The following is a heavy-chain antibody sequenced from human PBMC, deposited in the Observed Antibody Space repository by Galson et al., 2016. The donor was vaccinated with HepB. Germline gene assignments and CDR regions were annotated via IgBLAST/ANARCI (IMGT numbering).Heavy chain of an antibody. D-gene: IGHD2-21*01. CDR3: AKDQVDTWNVVGMDV. CDR2: IHNVGST. CDR1: SSIARYNY. J-gene: IGHJ6*02. V-gene: IGHV3-53*01. Sequence: SITPSCAASSSIARYNYMSWVRQAPGNGLEWVSVIHNVGSTYYLEPVKGRFTISRDNSKNTLSLQLNSLSAEDTAVYYCAKDQVDTWNVVGMDVWGQGTTVTVSS.